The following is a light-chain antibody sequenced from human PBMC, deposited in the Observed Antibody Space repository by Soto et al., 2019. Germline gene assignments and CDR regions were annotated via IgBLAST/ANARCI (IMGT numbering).Light chain of an antibody. CDR2: EAS. J-gene: IGKJ3*01. Sequence: EIVLTQAPGTLCLSPGENATLACRASQSGSSYLAWYQQKPGQAPRLLRYEASNRATCSPARFSGSGAGTDFTLTSSSLEPEAFAVYSCQQRSNWAFTFGPGTKVDNK. V-gene: IGKV3-11*01. CDR3: QQRSNWAFT. CDR1: QSGSSY.